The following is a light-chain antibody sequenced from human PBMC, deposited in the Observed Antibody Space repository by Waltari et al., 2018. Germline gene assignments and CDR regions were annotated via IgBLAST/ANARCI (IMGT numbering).Light chain of an antibody. Sequence: SYVVTQSPSVSVAPGETARITCGGDNIGSKSVHWYQQRPGQAPVLVISYDSDRPSGMPELFYGFNSGNTATLIISWVEAEDEADYYCLVWHSTIDHQGVFGGGTKLTVL. J-gene: IGLJ2*01. CDR3: LVWHSTIDHQGV. CDR2: YDS. CDR1: NIGSKS. V-gene: IGLV3-21*04.